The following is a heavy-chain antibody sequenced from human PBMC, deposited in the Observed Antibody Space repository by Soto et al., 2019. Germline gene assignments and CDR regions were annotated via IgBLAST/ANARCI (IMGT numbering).Heavy chain of an antibody. CDR2: INPSGGST. D-gene: IGHD3-16*01. J-gene: IGHJ5*02. V-gene: IGHV1-46*01. Sequence: ASVKVSCKASGYTFTSYYMHWVRQAPGQGLEWMGIINPSGGSTSYAQKFQSRVTMTRDTSTSTVYMELSSLRSADTAVYYCARDRGGITVASKPLGEWFDPWGQGTLVTVSS. CDR1: GYTFTSYY. CDR3: ARDRGGITVASKPLGEWFDP.